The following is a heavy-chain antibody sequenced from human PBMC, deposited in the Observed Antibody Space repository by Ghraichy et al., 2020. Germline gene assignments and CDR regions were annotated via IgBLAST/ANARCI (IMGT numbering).Heavy chain of an antibody. V-gene: IGHV4-61*01. CDR2: IYYSGST. J-gene: IGHJ5*02. CDR1: GGSVSSGSYY. D-gene: IGHD3-10*01. CDR3: ARGWGLLGGWSHFNNWFDP. Sequence: SETLSLTCTVSGGSVSSGSYYWSWIRQPPGKGLEWIGYIYYSGSTNYNPSLKSRVTISVDTSKNQFSLKLSSVTAADTAVYYCARGWGLLGGWSHFNNWFDPWGQGTLVTVSS.